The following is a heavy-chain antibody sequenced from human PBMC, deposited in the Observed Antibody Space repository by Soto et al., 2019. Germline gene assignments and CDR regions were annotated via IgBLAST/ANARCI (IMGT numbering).Heavy chain of an antibody. CDR3: ARDHGRSITCQLDY. Sequence: GGSLRLSCAVSGFTFSTNAMHWVRQAPGKGLEWVAVTSYDGSNTYYADSVKGRFTISRDNMLYLQMNSLRAEDTAVYYCARDHGRSITCQLDYWGQGTLVTVSS. D-gene: IGHD2-2*01. CDR2: TSYDGSNT. CDR1: GFTFSTNA. J-gene: IGHJ4*02. V-gene: IGHV3-30-3*01.